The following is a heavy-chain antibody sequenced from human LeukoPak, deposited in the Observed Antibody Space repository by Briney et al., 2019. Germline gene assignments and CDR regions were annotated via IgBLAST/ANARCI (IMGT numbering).Heavy chain of an antibody. D-gene: IGHD6-13*01. Sequence: SETLSLTCTVSGYSISSGYYWGWIRQPPGKGLEWIGEIYHSGSTNYNPSLKSRVTISVDTSKNQFSLKLSSVTAADTAVYYCARDTSGTIDYWGQGTLVTVSS. CDR3: ARDTSGTIDY. V-gene: IGHV4-38-2*02. J-gene: IGHJ4*02. CDR1: GYSISSGYY. CDR2: IYHSGST.